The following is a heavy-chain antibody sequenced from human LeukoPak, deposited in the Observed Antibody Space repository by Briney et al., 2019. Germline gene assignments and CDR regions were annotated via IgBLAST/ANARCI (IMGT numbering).Heavy chain of an antibody. V-gene: IGHV3-23*01. CDR2: ISGSGGST. D-gene: IGHD1-26*01. Sequence: GGSLRLSCAASGFTFTNYAMNWVRQAPGKGLEWVSVISGSGGSTYYADSVKGGFTISSDNSKNTLFLQMNSLRAEDTAVYYCAKDFGSLISGTYYFDQWGQGTLVTVSS. J-gene: IGHJ4*02. CDR3: AKDFGSLISGTYYFDQ. CDR1: GFTFTNYA.